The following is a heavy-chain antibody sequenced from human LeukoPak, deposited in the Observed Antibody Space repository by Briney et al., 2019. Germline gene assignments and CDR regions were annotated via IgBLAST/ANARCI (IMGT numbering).Heavy chain of an antibody. D-gene: IGHD2-15*01. J-gene: IGHJ4*02. CDR3: ARGYCSGDSCYYFDY. Sequence: GGSLRLSGAASGFTFGDYGMSWVRQAPGKGLEWVCDINWNGGSLGYGDSVKGRFTISRDNAKNSLYLQMNSLRAEDTALYYCARGYCSGDSCYYFDYWGQGTLVTVSS. V-gene: IGHV3-20*04. CDR1: GFTFGDYG. CDR2: INWNGGSL.